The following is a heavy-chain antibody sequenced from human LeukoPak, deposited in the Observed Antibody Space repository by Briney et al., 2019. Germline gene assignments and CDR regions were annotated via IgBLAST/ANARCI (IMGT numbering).Heavy chain of an antibody. D-gene: IGHD3-9*01. J-gene: IGHJ4*02. CDR2: INKDGSGT. CDR1: GFTFSNYW. CDR3: ARGCCSVSGLYFEF. V-gene: IGHV3-7*03. Sequence: GGSLRLSCAASGFTFSNYWMSWVRQAPGKGLEWVANINKDGSGTSYADSVKGRLTISRDNAKNSLYLQMNSLRVEDTAVYYCARGCCSVSGLYFEFWGQGSLVTVSS.